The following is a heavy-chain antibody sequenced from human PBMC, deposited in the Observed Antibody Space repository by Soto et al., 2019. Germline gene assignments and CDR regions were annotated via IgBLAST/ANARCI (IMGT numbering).Heavy chain of an antibody. CDR2: IYYSGST. D-gene: IGHD2-2*01. CDR3: ARDLSPHCSSTSCYYYYGMDV. CDR1: GGSISTGGYY. V-gene: IGHV4-31*03. Sequence: SETLSLTCTVSGGSISTGGYYWSWIRQHPGKGLEWIGYIYYSGSTYYNPSLKSRVTISVDTSKNQFSLKLSSVTAADTAVYYCARDLSPHCSSTSCYYYYGMDVWGQGTTVTVSS. J-gene: IGHJ6*02.